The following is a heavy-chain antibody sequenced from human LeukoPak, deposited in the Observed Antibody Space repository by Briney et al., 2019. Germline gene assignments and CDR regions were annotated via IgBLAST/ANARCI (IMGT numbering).Heavy chain of an antibody. CDR3: ARRVGFYGSGSLNYFDP. J-gene: IGHJ5*01. Sequence: SETLSLTCTVSGYSISSGYYWGWIRQPPGKGLGWIGSIFRTGSTYYSASLKSRLSISVDTSKNHIVLKLTSVTAADTAVYFCARRVGFYGSGSLNYFDPWGQGILVSVSS. D-gene: IGHD3-10*01. CDR1: GYSISSGYY. V-gene: IGHV4-38-2*02. CDR2: IFRTGST.